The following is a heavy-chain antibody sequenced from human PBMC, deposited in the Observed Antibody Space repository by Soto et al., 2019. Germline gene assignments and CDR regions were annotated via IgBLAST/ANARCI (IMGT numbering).Heavy chain of an antibody. CDR1: GFTFSSLW. D-gene: IGHD3-22*01. CDR3: ARSYDSSGYYYSFDY. Sequence: GGSLRLSCAASGFTFSSLWTHWVRQAPGKGLVWVSRINSDGSSTSYADSVKGRFTISRDNAKNTLYLQMNSLRAEDTAVYYCARSYDSSGYYYSFDYWGQGTLVTVSS. V-gene: IGHV3-74*01. CDR2: INSDGSST. J-gene: IGHJ4*02.